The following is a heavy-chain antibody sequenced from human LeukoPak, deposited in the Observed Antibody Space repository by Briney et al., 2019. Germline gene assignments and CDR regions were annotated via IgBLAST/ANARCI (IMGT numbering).Heavy chain of an antibody. V-gene: IGHV1-18*01. J-gene: IGHJ4*02. CDR1: GYSFTSSG. Sequence: ASVKVSCKASGYSFTSSGISWVRQAPGQGLEWMGWISVYNGNTKYAQRFQGRVTMTTDTSTSTAYMELRSLRSDDTAVYYCARDGQRRDGYNYVDYWGQGTLATVSS. CDR3: ARDGQRRDGYNYVDY. CDR2: ISVYNGNT. D-gene: IGHD5-24*01.